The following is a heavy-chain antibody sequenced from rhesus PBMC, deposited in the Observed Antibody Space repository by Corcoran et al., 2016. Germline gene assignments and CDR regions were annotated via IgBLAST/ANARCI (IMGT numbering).Heavy chain of an antibody. CDR2: IYSNRGTT. V-gene: IGHV4S7*01. CDR1: GGSISGGSG. D-gene: IGHD3-3*01. Sequence: QVQLQESGPGLLKPSETLSLTCAVSGGSISGGSGWGWIRQPPGKGVAWVGGIYSNRGTTYYNPSLKSRVTISTDTSKNQFSLKLSSVTAADTAVYYCARKVTIFGLVMAVSAFDFWGQGLRVTVSS. CDR3: ARKVTIFGLVMAVSAFDF. J-gene: IGHJ3*01.